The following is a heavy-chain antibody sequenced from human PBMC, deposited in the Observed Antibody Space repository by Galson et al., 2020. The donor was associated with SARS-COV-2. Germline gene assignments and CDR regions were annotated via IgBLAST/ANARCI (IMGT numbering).Heavy chain of an antibody. D-gene: IGHD5-12*01. CDR2: IKSKTDGGTT. V-gene: IGHV3-15*01. CDR3: TTDPTINSYYYYYYMDV. CDR1: GFTFSNAW. Sequence: GESLKISCAASGFTFSNAWMSWVRQAPGKVLEWVGRIKSKTDGGTTDYAAPVKGRFTISRDDSKNTLYLQMNSLKTEDTAVYYCTTDPTINSYYYYYYMDVWGKGTTVTVSS. J-gene: IGHJ6*03.